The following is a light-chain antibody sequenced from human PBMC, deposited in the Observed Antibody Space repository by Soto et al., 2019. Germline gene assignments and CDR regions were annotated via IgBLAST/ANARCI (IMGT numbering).Light chain of an antibody. Sequence: DTQMTQSPSSVSASVGDRVTISCRASQDIHTWLAWYQQKPGKAPNLLIYGASILQSGVPSRFSGSGSGTDFTLTISSLQPEDSATYYCQQANSFPFTFGPWTKVDV. V-gene: IGKV1-12*01. CDR2: GAS. CDR1: QDIHTW. CDR3: QQANSFPFT. J-gene: IGKJ3*01.